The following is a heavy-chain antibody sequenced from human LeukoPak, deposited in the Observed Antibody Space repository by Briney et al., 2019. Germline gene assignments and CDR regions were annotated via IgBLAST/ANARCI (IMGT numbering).Heavy chain of an antibody. D-gene: IGHD6-13*01. Sequence: GGSLRLSCAASGFTFSSYWMNWVRQAPGRGLGWVSRIASDGSSTTYADSVKGRFTISRDNSKNTLYLQMNSLRAEDTAVYYCATRGASWYALDYWGQGTLVTVSS. V-gene: IGHV3-74*01. CDR1: GFTFSSYW. CDR2: IASDGSST. J-gene: IGHJ4*02. CDR3: ATRGASWYALDY.